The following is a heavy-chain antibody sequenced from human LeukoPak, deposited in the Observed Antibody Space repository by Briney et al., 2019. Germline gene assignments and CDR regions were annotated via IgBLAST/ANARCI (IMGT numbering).Heavy chain of an antibody. CDR2: ISGSGGST. D-gene: IGHD7-27*01. CDR3: AKDRLGMDYYYYGMDV. V-gene: IGHV3-23*01. J-gene: IGHJ6*02. CDR1: GFTFSSYA. Sequence: GGSLGLSCAASGFTFSSYAMSWVRQAPGKGLEWVSAISGSGGSTYYADSVKGRFTISRDNSKNTLYLQMNSLRAEDTAVYYCAKDRLGMDYYYYGMDVWGQGTTVTVSS.